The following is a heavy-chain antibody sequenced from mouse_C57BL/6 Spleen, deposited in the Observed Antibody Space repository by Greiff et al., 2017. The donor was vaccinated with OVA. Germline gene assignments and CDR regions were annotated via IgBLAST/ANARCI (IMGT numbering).Heavy chain of an antibody. D-gene: IGHD1-1*01. V-gene: IGHV1-59*01. Sequence: QVQLQQPGAELVRPGTSVKLSCKASGYTFTSYWMHWVKQRPGQGLEWIGVIDPSDSYTNYNQKFKGKATLTVDTSSSTAYMQLSSLTSEDSAVYYCATTVVFNYFDDWGQGTTLTVSS. CDR3: ATTVVFNYFDD. CDR1: GYTFTSYW. J-gene: IGHJ2*01. CDR2: IDPSDSYT.